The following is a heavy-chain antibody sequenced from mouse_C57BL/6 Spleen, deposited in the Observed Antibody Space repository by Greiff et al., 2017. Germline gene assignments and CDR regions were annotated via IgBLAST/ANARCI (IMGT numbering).Heavy chain of an antibody. CDR1: GYTFTSYW. Sequence: QVQLQQPGAELVKPGASVKLSCKASGYTFTSYWMHWVKQRPGRGLEWIGRIDPNSGGTKYTEKFKSKATLSVDKPSSTAYMPLSSLTSEDTSVYYCARSNSSPWFAYWGQGTLVTVSA. V-gene: IGHV1-72*01. CDR3: ARSNSSPWFAY. J-gene: IGHJ3*01. CDR2: IDPNSGGT. D-gene: IGHD1-1*01.